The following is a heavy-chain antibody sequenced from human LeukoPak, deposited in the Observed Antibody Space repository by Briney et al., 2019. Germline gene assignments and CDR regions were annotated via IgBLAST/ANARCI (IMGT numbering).Heavy chain of an antibody. CDR3: ARDFDGDHDQDAFDM. Sequence: SETLSLTCTVSGGSISSYYWSWIRQPPGKGLEWIGYSYYSGSTSYNPSLKSRVTISVDTSKNQFSLKMSSVTAADTAVYYCARDFDGDHDQDAFDMWGQGTLVTVSS. J-gene: IGHJ3*02. CDR2: SYYSGST. CDR1: GGSISSYY. V-gene: IGHV4-59*01. D-gene: IGHD4-17*01.